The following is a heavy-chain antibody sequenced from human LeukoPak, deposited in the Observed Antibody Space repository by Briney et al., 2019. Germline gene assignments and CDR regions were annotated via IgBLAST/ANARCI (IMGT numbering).Heavy chain of an antibody. CDR3: ARDSIVATIWITETAFDI. Sequence: GASVKVSCKASGYTFTSYGISWVRQAPGQGLEWMGWISAYNGNTNYAQKLQGRVTMTTDTSTSTAYMELSSLRSEDTAVYYCARDSIVATIWITETAFDIWGQGTMVTVSS. CDR2: ISAYNGNT. CDR1: GYTFTSYG. D-gene: IGHD5-12*01. V-gene: IGHV1-18*01. J-gene: IGHJ3*02.